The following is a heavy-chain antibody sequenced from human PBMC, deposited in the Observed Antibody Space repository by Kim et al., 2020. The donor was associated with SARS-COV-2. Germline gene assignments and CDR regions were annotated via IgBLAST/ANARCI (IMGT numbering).Heavy chain of an antibody. CDR2: INHSGST. J-gene: IGHJ5*02. D-gene: IGHD3-10*01. V-gene: IGHV4-34*01. CDR1: SGSFSGYY. Sequence: SETLSLTCAVYSGSFSGYYWNWIRQPPGKGLEWIGEINHSGSTNYNPSLKSRVTISVDTSKNQFSLKLSSVTAADTAVYYCARKLVRGVIIPPRLNWFDPWGQGTLVTVSS. CDR3: ARKLVRGVIIPPRLNWFDP.